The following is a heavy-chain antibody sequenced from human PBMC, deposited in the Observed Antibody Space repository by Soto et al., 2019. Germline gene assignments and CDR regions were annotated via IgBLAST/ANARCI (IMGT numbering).Heavy chain of an antibody. CDR2: MDYNGYT. J-gene: IGHJ6*02. CDR1: GGPMTNYY. Sequence: QVQLQGSGPGLVKPSETLSLTCTISGGPMTNYYCSWFRQPPGQGLEWIGYMDYNGYTSYNPSLSSRVTISLDTSKRHFSLNLRSVTAADTALYYCARQGFGPLHGLVDVWGQWTTVTVSS. D-gene: IGHD3-10*01. CDR3: ARQGFGPLHGLVDV. V-gene: IGHV4-59*08.